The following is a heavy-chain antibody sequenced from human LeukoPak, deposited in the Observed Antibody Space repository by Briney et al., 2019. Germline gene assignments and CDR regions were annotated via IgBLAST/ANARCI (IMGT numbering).Heavy chain of an antibody. D-gene: IGHD4-17*01. CDR3: AKERQTGDYFTSDY. CDR2: ISSGDDIT. V-gene: IGHV3-23*01. J-gene: IGHJ4*02. Sequence: QTWGSLRLSCAASGFSFSNYAMTWVRQAPGKGLEWVSTISSGDDITYYAGSVKGRFTISRDNSENTLYLQMNSLTVDDTAVYFCAKERQTGDYFTSDYWGQGTLVTVSS. CDR1: GFSFSNYA.